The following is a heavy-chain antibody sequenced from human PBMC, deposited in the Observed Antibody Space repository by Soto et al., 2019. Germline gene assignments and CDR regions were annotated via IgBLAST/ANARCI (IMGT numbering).Heavy chain of an antibody. V-gene: IGHV4-31*03. D-gene: IGHD2-21*01. CDR1: GDAIGNGDYY. CDR2: IFHSGST. Sequence: QVQLQESGPGLVKPSQTLSVTCTVSGDAIGNGDYYWTWIRQHPGKALEWLGNIFHSGSTYSNPSLKSRVTISLDTSKNIFSLRLTSVTAADTAVYYCAREVIYSPSRGFPIINWGQGTLVTVSS. CDR3: AREVIYSPSRGFPIIN. J-gene: IGHJ4*02.